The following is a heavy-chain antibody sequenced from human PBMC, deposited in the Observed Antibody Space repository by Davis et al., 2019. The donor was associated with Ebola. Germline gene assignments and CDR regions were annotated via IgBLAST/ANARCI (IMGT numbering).Heavy chain of an antibody. V-gene: IGHV3-48*01. CDR2: ISSGSGTI. D-gene: IGHD6-13*01. CDR1: GFTFSSHT. J-gene: IGHJ4*02. Sequence: PGGSLRLSCAASGFTFSSHTMAWVRQAPGKGLEYVSYISSGSGTIYYADSVRGRFTISRDNAKNSMYLQMNSLRAEDTAVYYCARGPSTGNSFSYWGQGTLVTVSS. CDR3: ARGPSTGNSFSY.